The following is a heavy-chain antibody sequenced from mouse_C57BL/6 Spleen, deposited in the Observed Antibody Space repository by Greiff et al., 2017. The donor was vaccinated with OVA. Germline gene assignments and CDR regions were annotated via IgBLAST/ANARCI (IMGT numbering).Heavy chain of an antibody. V-gene: IGHV1-54*01. CDR1: GYAFTNYL. Sequence: VQLVESGAELVRPGTSVKVSCKASGYAFTNYLIEWVKQRPGQGLEWIGVINPGSGGTNYNEKFKGKATLTADKSSSTAYMQLSSLTSEDSAVYFCARSRSYGNYPYYYAMDYWGQGTSVTVSS. D-gene: IGHD2-1*01. CDR2: INPGSGGT. CDR3: ARSRSYGNYPYYYAMDY. J-gene: IGHJ4*01.